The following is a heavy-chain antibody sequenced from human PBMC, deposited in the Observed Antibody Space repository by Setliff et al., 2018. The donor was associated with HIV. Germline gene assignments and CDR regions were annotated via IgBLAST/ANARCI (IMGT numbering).Heavy chain of an antibody. Sequence: ETLSLTCAVYGGSFSGYYWSWIRQPPGKGLEWIGEINHSGSTNYNSSLTSRVTISVDTSNNKFTLRLTSVTAADTALYYCARGAPYGSGRHRWNSWGRGTLVTVSS. D-gene: IGHD3-10*01. CDR3: ARGAPYGSGRHRWNS. V-gene: IGHV4-34*01. J-gene: IGHJ4*02. CDR1: GGSFSGYY. CDR2: INHSGST.